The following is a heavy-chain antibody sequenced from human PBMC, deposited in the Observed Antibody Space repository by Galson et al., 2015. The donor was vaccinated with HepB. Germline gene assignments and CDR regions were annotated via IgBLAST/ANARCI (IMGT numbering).Heavy chain of an antibody. D-gene: IGHD3-22*01. CDR3: TPDPRSGYNDY. CDR2: IKSKTDGGTT. Sequence: SLRLSCAASGFTFSNAWMSWVRQAPGKGLEWVGRIKSKTDGGTTDYAAPVKGRFTISRDDSKNTLYLQMNSLKTEDTAVYYCTPDPRSGYNDYWGQGTLVTVSS. V-gene: IGHV3-15*01. CDR1: GFTFSNAW. J-gene: IGHJ4*02.